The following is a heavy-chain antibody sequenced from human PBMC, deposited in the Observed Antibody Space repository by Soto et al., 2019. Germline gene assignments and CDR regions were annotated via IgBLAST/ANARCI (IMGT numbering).Heavy chain of an antibody. J-gene: IGHJ6*02. CDR1: GFTFSSYG. CDR3: AKDVFDYKWGMDV. D-gene: IGHD3-9*01. Sequence: QVQLVESGGGVVQPGRSLRLSCAASGFTFSSYGMHWVRQAPGKGLEWVAGIAYDGSNKYYADSVKGRFTISRDNSKNTLYLQMNSLRAEDTAVYYWAKDVFDYKWGMDVWGQGTTVTVSS. CDR2: IAYDGSNK. V-gene: IGHV3-30*18.